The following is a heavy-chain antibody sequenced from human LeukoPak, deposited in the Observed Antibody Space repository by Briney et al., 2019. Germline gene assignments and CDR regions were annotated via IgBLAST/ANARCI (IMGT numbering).Heavy chain of an antibody. V-gene: IGHV1-69*05. CDR1: GGTFSSYA. J-gene: IGHJ4*02. Sequence: ASVKVSCKASGGTFSSYAISWVRQAPGQGLEWMGRIIPIFGTANYAQKFQGRVTITTDESTSTAYMELSSLRSEDTAVYYCARVPVYCTNGVCYDSWGQGTLVTVSS. CDR3: ARVPVYCTNGVCYDS. D-gene: IGHD2-8*01. CDR2: IIPIFGTA.